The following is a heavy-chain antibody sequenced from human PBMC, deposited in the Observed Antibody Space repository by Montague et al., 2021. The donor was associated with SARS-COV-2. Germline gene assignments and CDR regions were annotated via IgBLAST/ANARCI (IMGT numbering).Heavy chain of an antibody. CDR3: ARTFTDWLRYYGMDV. CDR2: IYSSGST. J-gene: IGHJ6*02. D-gene: IGHD3-9*01. CDR1: GGSISSSSYY. V-gene: IGHV4-39*01. Sequence: SETLSLTCTVSGGSISSSSYYWGWIRQPPGKGLEWIGSIYSSGSTHYNPSLKSRVTISVDTSKNQFSLKLSSVTAADTAVYYCARTFTDWLRYYGMDVWGQGTTVTVSS.